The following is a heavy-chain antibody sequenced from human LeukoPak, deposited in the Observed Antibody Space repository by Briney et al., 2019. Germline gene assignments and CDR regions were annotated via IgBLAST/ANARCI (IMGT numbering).Heavy chain of an antibody. D-gene: IGHD1-26*01. CDR1: GGSPTKDY. Sequence: SETLSHTCSVSGGSPTKDYWRWVRHSPQERLEWGGLIYYGGISNYIPSPKSRLTISVEPSKNQFSLKLTSVTAADTAVYYCARYEALTVGATKRYMDVWGRGTTVTVSS. J-gene: IGHJ6*03. CDR3: ARYEALTVGATKRYMDV. V-gene: IGHV4-59*01. CDR2: IYYGGIS.